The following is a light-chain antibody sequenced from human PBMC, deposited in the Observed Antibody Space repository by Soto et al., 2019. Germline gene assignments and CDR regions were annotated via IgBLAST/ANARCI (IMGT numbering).Light chain of an antibody. Sequence: QSVLTQPASLSGSPGQSITISCTGTSSDVGGYNFVSWYQQLPGNAPKLLIYDVTIRPSGVSDRFSGSKSGTTASLTISGLQAEDEADYSCCSSASSTFYVSGTGTKVTVL. V-gene: IGLV2-14*03. CDR3: CSSASSTFYV. J-gene: IGLJ1*01. CDR1: SSDVGGYNF. CDR2: DVT.